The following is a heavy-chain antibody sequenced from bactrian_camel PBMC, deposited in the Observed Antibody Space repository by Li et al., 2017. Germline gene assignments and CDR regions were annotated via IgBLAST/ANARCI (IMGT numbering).Heavy chain of an antibody. Sequence: VQLVESGGGSVQTGGSLRLSCEPSGFTFSRYAVIWVRQAPGNEREGVASVDTYGLTHYIDSVKGRFTISLDNAKNTVYLQMASLKPEDTAAFYCVRGGGDTWAYSGINYWGKGTQVTV. J-gene: IGHJ7*01. CDR2: VDTYGLT. D-gene: IGHD7*01. CDR1: GFTFSRYA. V-gene: IGHV3S10*01.